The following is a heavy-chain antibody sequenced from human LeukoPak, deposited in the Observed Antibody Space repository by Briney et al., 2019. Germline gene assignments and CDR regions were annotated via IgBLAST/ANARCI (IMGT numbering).Heavy chain of an antibody. CDR3: ARKSSKTFFD. CDR1: GYHFPDYY. Sequence: SVKLSCKASGYHFPDYYIHWLRQAPGQGLQWMGRINPNSGGTDYAQKFQGRVTMTRDTSITTVYMELSRLRSDDTAFFYCARKSSKTFFDWGQGTLVTVSS. V-gene: IGHV1-2*02. D-gene: IGHD3-3*01. CDR2: INPNSGGT. J-gene: IGHJ4*02.